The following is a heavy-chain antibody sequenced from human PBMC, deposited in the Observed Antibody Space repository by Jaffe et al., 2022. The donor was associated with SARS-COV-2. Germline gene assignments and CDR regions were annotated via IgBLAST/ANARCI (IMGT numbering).Heavy chain of an antibody. CDR1: GFSLSTSGVG. CDR2: IYWDDDK. CDR3: ASTSPRTLTNNWFDP. J-gene: IGHJ5*02. Sequence: QITLKESGPTLVKPTQTLTLTCTFSGFSLSTSGVGVGWIRQPPGKALEWLALIYWDDDKRYSPSLKSRLTITKDTSKNQVVLTMTNMDPVDTATYYCASTSPRTLTNNWFDPWGQGTLVTVSS. D-gene: IGHD2-2*01. V-gene: IGHV2-5*02.